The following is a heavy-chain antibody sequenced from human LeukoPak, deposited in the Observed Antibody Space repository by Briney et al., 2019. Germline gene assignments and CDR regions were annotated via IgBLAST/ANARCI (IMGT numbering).Heavy chain of an antibody. V-gene: IGHV3-23*01. Sequence: GGSLRLSCAASGFTFSSYAMSWVRQAPGKGLEWVSAIGGSDGSTYYADSVKGRFTISRDNSKNTLYLQMNSLRAEDTAVYYCARGHKTTVTTRIFDYWGQGTLVTVSS. CDR3: ARGHKTTVTTRIFDY. D-gene: IGHD4-17*01. CDR2: IGGSDGST. CDR1: GFTFSSYA. J-gene: IGHJ4*02.